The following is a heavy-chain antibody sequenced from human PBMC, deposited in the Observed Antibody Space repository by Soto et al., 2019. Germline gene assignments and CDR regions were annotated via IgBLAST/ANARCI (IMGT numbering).Heavy chain of an antibody. CDR2: TIPIIGTT. J-gene: IGHJ4*02. D-gene: IGHD5-18*01. Sequence: QVQLVQSAAEVKKPGSSVKVSCKASGDTLSTHGISWVRQDPGQGLEWMGGTIPIIGTTDYAEKFQGRVTITADESTTTSYMELSSLRPDDTAVYYCAAGDSSDTGDHWGQGTLVTVSS. V-gene: IGHV1-69*01. CDR1: GDTLSTHG. CDR3: AAGDSSDTGDH.